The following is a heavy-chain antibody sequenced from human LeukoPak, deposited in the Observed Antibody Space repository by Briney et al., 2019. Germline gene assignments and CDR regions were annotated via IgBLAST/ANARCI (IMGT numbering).Heavy chain of an antibody. D-gene: IGHD3-3*01. Sequence: GGSLRLSCAASGFTFSSYAMSWVRQAPGKGLEWVSAISGSGGSTYYADSVKGRFTISRDNSKNTLYLQMNSLRAEDTAVYYCAKDHLDFWSGYHPNGRAYYFDYWGQGTLVTVSS. J-gene: IGHJ4*02. V-gene: IGHV3-23*01. CDR2: ISGSGGST. CDR3: AKDHLDFWSGYHPNGRAYYFDY. CDR1: GFTFSSYA.